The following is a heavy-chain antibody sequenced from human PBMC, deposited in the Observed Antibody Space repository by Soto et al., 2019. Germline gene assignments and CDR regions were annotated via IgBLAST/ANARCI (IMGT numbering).Heavy chain of an antibody. CDR1: GFTFSTFA. Sequence: PGGSLRLSCAASGFTFSTFAMNWVRQAPGKGLEWVSGITGGSGFTFYADSVKGRFTISRDDSENTLFLQMSSLRAEDTAKYYCAKSGHTNYFDFWGQGTMVTV. CDR3: AKSGHTNYFDF. CDR2: ITGGSGFT. D-gene: IGHD1-26*01. J-gene: IGHJ4*02. V-gene: IGHV3-23*01.